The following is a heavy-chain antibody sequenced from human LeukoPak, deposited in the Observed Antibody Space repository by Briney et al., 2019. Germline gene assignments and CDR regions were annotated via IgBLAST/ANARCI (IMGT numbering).Heavy chain of an antibody. D-gene: IGHD3-22*01. V-gene: IGHV3-23*01. CDR2: ISGSGGTA. Sequence: GGSLRLSCEASGFTFSRYWMSWVRQAPGKGLEWVSAISGSGGTAYYADSVKGRFTISRDNSKNTLYLQMNSLRAEDTAVYYCAKKGYYDGSGYYMYYFDHWGQGTLVTVSS. J-gene: IGHJ4*02. CDR3: AKKGYYDGSGYYMYYFDH. CDR1: GFTFSRYW.